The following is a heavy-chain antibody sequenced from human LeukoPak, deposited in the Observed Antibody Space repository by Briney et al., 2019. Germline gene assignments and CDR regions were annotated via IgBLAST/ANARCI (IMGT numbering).Heavy chain of an antibody. V-gene: IGHV3-33*08. D-gene: IGHD4-17*01. CDR1: GFTFSSYG. CDR2: MWYDGSNK. Sequence: GGSLRLSCAASGFTFSSYGMHWVRQAPGKGLEWVAVMWYDGSNKYYADSVKGRFAISRDNSKNTLYLQMHSLRAEDTAVYYCARDEVTTPRDWGQGTQVTVSS. J-gene: IGHJ4*02. CDR3: ARDEVTTPRD.